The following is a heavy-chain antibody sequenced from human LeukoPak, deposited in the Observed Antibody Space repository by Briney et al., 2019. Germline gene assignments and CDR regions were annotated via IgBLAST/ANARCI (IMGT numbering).Heavy chain of an antibody. V-gene: IGHV4-4*09. CDR1: GGSISSYY. J-gene: IGHJ4*02. Sequence: SDTLSLTCTVSGGSISSYYLSWLRPPPGKGLDWIGYIDTSGSTNYNPSLKSRVTISVDTSKNQFSLKLSSVTAADPAVYYCARGNSSGWKYYFDYWGQGTLVTVSS. D-gene: IGHD6-19*01. CDR3: ARGNSSGWKYYFDY. CDR2: IDTSGST.